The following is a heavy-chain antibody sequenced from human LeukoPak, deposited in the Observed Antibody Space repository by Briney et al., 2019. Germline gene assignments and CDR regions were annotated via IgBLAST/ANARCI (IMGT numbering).Heavy chain of an antibody. Sequence: PSETLSLTCAVYGGSSSGYYWSWIRQPPGKGLEWIGEINHSGSTNYNPSLKSRVTISVDTSKNQFSLKLSSVTAADTAVYYCATSRAPLQLSSHWGQGTLVTVSS. CDR3: ATSRAPLQLSSH. CDR2: INHSGST. V-gene: IGHV4-34*01. D-gene: IGHD5-18*01. J-gene: IGHJ4*02. CDR1: GGSSSGYY.